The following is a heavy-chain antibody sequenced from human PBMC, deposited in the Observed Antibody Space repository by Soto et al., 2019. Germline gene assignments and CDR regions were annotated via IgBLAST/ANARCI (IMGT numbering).Heavy chain of an antibody. CDR2: ISPYNGNT. CDR3: ARDMTTVTYGMDV. Sequence: GASVKVSCKASGYTFTSYGISWVRQAPGQGLEWMGRISPYNGNTSYAQKLQGRVTMTRDTSTSTVYMELSSLRSEDTAVYYCARDMTTVTYGMDVWGQGTTVTVSS. V-gene: IGHV1-18*01. D-gene: IGHD4-17*01. CDR1: GYTFTSYG. J-gene: IGHJ6*02.